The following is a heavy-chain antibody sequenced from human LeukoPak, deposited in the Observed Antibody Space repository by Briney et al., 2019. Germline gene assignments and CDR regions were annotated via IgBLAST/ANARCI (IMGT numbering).Heavy chain of an antibody. CDR3: ARATTYDILTGYFDY. CDR1: GGSITNTNYY. Sequence: ETLSLTCTASGGSITNTNYYWAWVRQPPGKGLEWVSIIYSGGSTYYADSVKGRFTISRDSSKNTLYLQMNSLRAEDTAVYYCARATTYDILTGYFDYWGQGTLVTVSS. V-gene: IGHV3-66*01. D-gene: IGHD3-9*01. J-gene: IGHJ4*02. CDR2: IYSGGST.